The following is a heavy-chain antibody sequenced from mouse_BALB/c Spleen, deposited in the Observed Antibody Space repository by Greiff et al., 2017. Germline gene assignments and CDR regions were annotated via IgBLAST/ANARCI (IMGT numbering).Heavy chain of an antibody. Sequence: EVQGVESGGGLVQPGGSRKLSCAASGFTFSSFGMHWVRQAPEKGLEWVAYISSGSSTIYYADTVKGRFTISRDNPKNTLFLQMTSLRSEDTAMYYCARDGYSYAMDYWGQGTSVTVSS. V-gene: IGHV5-17*02. CDR1: GFTFSSFG. CDR2: ISSGSSTI. J-gene: IGHJ4*01. CDR3: ARDGYSYAMDY. D-gene: IGHD2-3*01.